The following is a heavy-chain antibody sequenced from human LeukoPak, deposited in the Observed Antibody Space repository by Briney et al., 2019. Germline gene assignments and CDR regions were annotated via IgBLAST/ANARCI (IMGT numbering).Heavy chain of an antibody. V-gene: IGHV3-11*01. CDR3: ARVAAAGTGQYYYYYYMDV. Sequence: AGTLRFSCAASGFTFYDYYMSWIRQAPGQGLEWVSYISSSGSSIDYADSVKGRFTIYRDNAKNSLYLQMNSLRAEDTAVYYCARVAAAGTGQYYYYYYMDVWGKGTTVTVSS. CDR2: ISSSGSSI. CDR1: GFTFYDYY. D-gene: IGHD6-13*01. J-gene: IGHJ6*03.